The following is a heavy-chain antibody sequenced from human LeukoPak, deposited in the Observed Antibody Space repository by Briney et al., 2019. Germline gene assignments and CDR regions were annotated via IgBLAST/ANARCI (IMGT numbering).Heavy chain of an antibody. V-gene: IGHV3-23*01. CDR2: ISGSGGST. CDR3: AKAHQYYYDSSGYYIDY. Sequence: PGGSLRLSCAASGFTFSSYGMSWVRQAPGKGLEWVSAISGSGGSTYYADSVKGRFTISRDNSKNTLYLQMNSLRAEDTAVYYCAKAHQYYYDSSGYYIDYWGQGTLVTVSS. J-gene: IGHJ4*02. D-gene: IGHD3-22*01. CDR1: GFTFSSYG.